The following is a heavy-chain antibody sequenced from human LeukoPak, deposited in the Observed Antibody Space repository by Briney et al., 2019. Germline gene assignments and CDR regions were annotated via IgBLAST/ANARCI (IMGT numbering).Heavy chain of an antibody. CDR1: GFTFSSYA. D-gene: IGHD2-15*01. CDR2: ISSSSSYI. V-gene: IGHV3-21*01. Sequence: GGSLRLSCAASGFTFSSYAMSWVRQAPGKGLEWVSSISSSSSYIYYADSVKGRFTISRDNAKNSLYLQMNSLRAEDTAVYYCARDWNCSGTGVPCAFDIWGQGTMVTVSS. J-gene: IGHJ3*02. CDR3: ARDWNCSGTGVPCAFDI.